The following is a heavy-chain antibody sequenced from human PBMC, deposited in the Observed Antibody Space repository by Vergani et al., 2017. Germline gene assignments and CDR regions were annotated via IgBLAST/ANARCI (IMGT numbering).Heavy chain of an antibody. CDR2: ISGSSSYI. J-gene: IGHJ3*02. V-gene: IGHV3-21*01. D-gene: IGHD2-2*01. CDR1: GFTFSSYS. Sequence: VQLVESGGGLVKPGGSLRLSCAASGFTFSSYSMNWVRQAPGKGLEWVSSISGSSSYIYYADSVKGRFTISRDNAKNSLYLQMNSLRAEDTAVYYCARDGLYQLLTNGYDAFDIWGQGTMVTVSS. CDR3: ARDGLYQLLTNGYDAFDI.